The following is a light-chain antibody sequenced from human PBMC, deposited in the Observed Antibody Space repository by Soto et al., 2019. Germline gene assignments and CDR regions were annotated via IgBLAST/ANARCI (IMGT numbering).Light chain of an antibody. CDR3: QQRDSWPRT. Sequence: EIALTQSPATLSFSPGVRATLPCRASQSVFDYLDGHQQKPGQAPKLLIYAPSKSAAGIPDRFSGSGSETQVTLTISSLEPEDFAVYYCQQRDSWPRTFGTGPKVEI. CDR1: QSVFDY. CDR2: APS. J-gene: IGKJ4*02. V-gene: IGKV3-11*01.